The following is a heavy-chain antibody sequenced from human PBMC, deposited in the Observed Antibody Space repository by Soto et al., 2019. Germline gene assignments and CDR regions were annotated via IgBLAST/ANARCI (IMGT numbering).Heavy chain of an antibody. CDR3: ARDAYDVPFDY. D-gene: IGHD3-3*01. CDR1: GGSIRSYY. Sequence: QVQLQESGPGLVKPSETLSLTCIVSGGSIRSYYWSWMRQPPGKGLEWIVYIYYTGSTKYNPSFKSRVTISIDTSKNQFSLNLSSVTAADTAVYYCARDAYDVPFDYWGQGTLVTVSS. CDR2: IYYTGST. V-gene: IGHV4-59*01. J-gene: IGHJ4*02.